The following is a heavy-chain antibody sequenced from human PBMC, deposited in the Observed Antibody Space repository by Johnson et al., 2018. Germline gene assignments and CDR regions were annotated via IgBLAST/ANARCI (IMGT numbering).Heavy chain of an antibody. J-gene: IGHJ6*03. V-gene: IGHV4-34*01. CDR2: INHSGST. Sequence: QVQLQQWGAGLLKPSETLSLTCAVYVGSFSGYYWSWIRQPPGKGLEWIGEINHSGSTNYNPSLKSRVAISVDTSKNQFSLKLSSVTAADTAVYYCARGEVPLSNNYYYYYMDVGGKGTTVTVSS. D-gene: IGHD3-3*02. CDR3: ARGEVPLSNNYYYYYMDV. CDR1: VGSFSGYY.